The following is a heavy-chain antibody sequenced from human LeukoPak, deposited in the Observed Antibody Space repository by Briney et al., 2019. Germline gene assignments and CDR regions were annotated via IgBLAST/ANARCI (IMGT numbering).Heavy chain of an antibody. D-gene: IGHD3-22*01. Sequence: ASVKVSCKASGYTFTGYYMHWVRQAPGQGLEWMGWINPNSGGTNYAQKFQGMVTMTRDTSISTAYMELSRLRSDDTAVYYCATHFDSSGPDAFDIWGQGTMVTVSS. CDR2: INPNSGGT. J-gene: IGHJ3*02. V-gene: IGHV1-2*02. CDR1: GYTFTGYY. CDR3: ATHFDSSGPDAFDI.